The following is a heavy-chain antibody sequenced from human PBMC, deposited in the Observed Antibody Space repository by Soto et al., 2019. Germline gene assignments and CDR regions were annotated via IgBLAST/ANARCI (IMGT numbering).Heavy chain of an antibody. D-gene: IGHD3-10*01. CDR1: GGTFSSFS. V-gene: IGHV1-69*12. J-gene: IGHJ5*02. Sequence: QVQLVQSGAEVKKPGSSVKVSCKASGGTFSSFSISWVRQAPGQGLEWMGGIIPIFGTANYAQKFQGRVTITADESTSTAYMELDILRSEDTAVYYCARDCDGEWARCDEGFRFDPWGQGTLVTVSS. CDR3: ARDCDGEWARCDEGFRFDP. CDR2: IIPIFGTA.